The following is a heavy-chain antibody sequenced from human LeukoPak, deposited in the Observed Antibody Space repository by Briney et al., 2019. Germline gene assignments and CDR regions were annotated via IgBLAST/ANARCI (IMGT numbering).Heavy chain of an antibody. CDR3: ARGFSVGARV. J-gene: IGHJ4*02. CDR2: ISTDGSST. CDR1: GFTFSNHW. V-gene: IGHV3-74*01. D-gene: IGHD1-26*01. Sequence: PGGSLRLSCAASGFTFSNHWMHWVRQAPGKGLVWVSRISTDGSSTNYADSVKGRFTISRDNAKNTLYLQMNSLRAEDTAVYYCARGFSVGARVWGQGALVTVSS.